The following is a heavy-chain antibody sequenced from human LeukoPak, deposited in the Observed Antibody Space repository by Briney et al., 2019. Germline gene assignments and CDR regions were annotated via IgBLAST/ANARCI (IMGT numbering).Heavy chain of an antibody. J-gene: IGHJ6*02. D-gene: IGHD6-19*01. CDR2: FDPEDGET. V-gene: IGHV1-24*01. CDR3: ATDGVAGYYYYYGMDV. Sequence: ASVKVSCKVSEYTLTELSMHWVRQAPGKGLEWMGGFDPEDGETIYAQKFQGRVTMTEDTSTDTAYMELSSLRSEDTAVYYCATDGVAGYYYYYGMDVWGQGTTVTVSS. CDR1: EYTLTELS.